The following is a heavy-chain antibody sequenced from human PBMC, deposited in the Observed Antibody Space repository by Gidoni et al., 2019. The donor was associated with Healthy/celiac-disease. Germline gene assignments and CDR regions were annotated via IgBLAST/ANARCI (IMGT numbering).Heavy chain of an antibody. CDR2: ISYDGSNK. CDR3: ARDSIAVAGAGLGY. Sequence: QVQLVESGGGVVQPGRSLRLSCAASGFPFISYAMHWVRQAPGKGLEWVAVISYDGSNKYYADSVKGRFTISRDNSKNTLYLQMNSLRAEDTAVYYCARDSIAVAGAGLGYWGQGTLVTVSS. CDR1: GFPFISYA. V-gene: IGHV3-30-3*01. J-gene: IGHJ4*02. D-gene: IGHD6-19*01.